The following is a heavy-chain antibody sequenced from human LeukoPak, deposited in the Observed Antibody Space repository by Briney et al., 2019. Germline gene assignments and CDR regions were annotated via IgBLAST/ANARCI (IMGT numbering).Heavy chain of an antibody. D-gene: IGHD2/OR15-2a*01. V-gene: IGHV3-21*01. CDR3: ARDSIGPKSDSAQPLDY. Sequence: GGSLRLSCAASGFTFSSYSMNWVRQAPGKGLGWVSSISSGSSDIYYADSVKGRFTISRDNAKNSLYLQMNSLRAEDTAVYYCARDSIGPKSDSAQPLDYWGQGTLVTVSS. J-gene: IGHJ4*02. CDR2: ISSGSSDI. CDR1: GFTFSSYS.